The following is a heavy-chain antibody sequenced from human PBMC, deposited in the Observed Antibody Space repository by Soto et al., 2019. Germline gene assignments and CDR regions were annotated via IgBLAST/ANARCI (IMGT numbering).Heavy chain of an antibody. V-gene: IGHV4-39*01. J-gene: IGHJ1*01. D-gene: IGHD2-21*02. CDR1: GGSISSSSYY. Sequence: SETLSLTCTVSGGSISSSSYYWGWIRQPPGKGLEWIGSIYYSGSTYYNPSLKSRVTISVDTSKNQFSLKLSSVTAADTAVYYCARHIRDDDCEYFQHWGQGTLVTVS. CDR2: IYYSGST. CDR3: ARHIRDDDCEYFQH.